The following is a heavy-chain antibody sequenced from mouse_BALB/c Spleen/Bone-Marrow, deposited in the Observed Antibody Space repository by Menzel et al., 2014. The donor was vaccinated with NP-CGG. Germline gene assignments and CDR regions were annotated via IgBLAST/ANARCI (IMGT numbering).Heavy chain of an antibody. CDR2: INPGSGGS. CDR1: GYAFSNYL. V-gene: IGHV1-54*03. J-gene: IGHJ3*01. Sequence: QVQLQQPGVELVRPGTSVKVSCKASGYAFSNYLIERVKQRPGQGLEWIGMINPGSGGSNYNEKFKGKATLTADKSSSTAYMQLSSLTSDDSAVYFCSRSTGTGGFAYWGQGTLVTVSA. CDR3: SRSTGTGGFAY. D-gene: IGHD4-1*02.